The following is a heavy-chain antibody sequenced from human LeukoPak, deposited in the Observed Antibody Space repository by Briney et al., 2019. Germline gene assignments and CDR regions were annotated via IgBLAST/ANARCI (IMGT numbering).Heavy chain of an antibody. CDR3: ARDLVTVTKGFDI. D-gene: IGHD4-17*01. J-gene: IGHJ3*02. CDR1: ADSFSSHY. CDR2: ISYIGST. V-gene: IGHV4-59*11. Sequence: SETLSLTCAVSADSFSSHYWTWIRQALGKGLEWIGYISYIGSTNYNPSLKSRVTISIDTSKNQFSLKLSSVTAADTAVYYCARDLVTVTKGFDIWGQGTMVSVSS.